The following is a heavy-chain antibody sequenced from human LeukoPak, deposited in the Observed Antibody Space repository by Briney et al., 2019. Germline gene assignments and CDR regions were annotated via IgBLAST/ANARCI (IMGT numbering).Heavy chain of an antibody. Sequence: PSETLSLTCSVSDGSISSRNYYWGWIRQPPGKGLEWIGSIYYSGITYSNPSLKSRVTISVDTSKNQFSLKLSSVTAADTAVYYCARLPGPPYYDILTGPWFDYWGQGALVTVSS. CDR1: DGSISSRNYY. CDR3: ARLPGPPYYDILTGPWFDY. CDR2: IYYSGIT. D-gene: IGHD3-9*01. J-gene: IGHJ4*02. V-gene: IGHV4-39*01.